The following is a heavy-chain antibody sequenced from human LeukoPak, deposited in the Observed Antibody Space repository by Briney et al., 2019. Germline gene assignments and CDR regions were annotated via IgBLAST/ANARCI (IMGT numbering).Heavy chain of an antibody. D-gene: IGHD6-19*01. Sequence: PGGSLRLSCAASGFTVSSNYMSWVRQAPGQGLERVSVIYSGGSTYYADSVKGRFTISRDNSKNTLYLQMNSLRAEDTAVYYCARDLLPGYSSGWSNYFDYWGQGTLVTVSS. V-gene: IGHV3-66*02. CDR1: GFTVSSNY. CDR3: ARDLLPGYSSGWSNYFDY. J-gene: IGHJ4*02. CDR2: IYSGGST.